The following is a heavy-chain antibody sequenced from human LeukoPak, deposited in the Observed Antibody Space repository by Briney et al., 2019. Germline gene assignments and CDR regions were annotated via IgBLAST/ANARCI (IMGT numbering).Heavy chain of an antibody. CDR2: ISSSSSYI. CDR1: GFTFSSYS. D-gene: IGHD5-18*01. Sequence: GGSLRLSCAASGFTFSSYSMNWVRQAPGKGLEWVSSISSSSSYIYYADSVKGRFTISRDNAKNSLFLQMNSLRAEDTAVYYCAYLSGYSYGRGAFDIWGQGTMVTVSS. J-gene: IGHJ3*02. V-gene: IGHV3-21*01. CDR3: AYLSGYSYGRGAFDI.